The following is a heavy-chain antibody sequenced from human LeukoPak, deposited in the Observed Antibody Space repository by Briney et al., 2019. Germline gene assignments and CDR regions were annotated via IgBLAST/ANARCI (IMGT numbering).Heavy chain of an antibody. CDR1: GYSFTSYW. D-gene: IGHD4-23*01. CDR3: ARVYGGNSVDY. CDR2: IYPGDSDT. V-gene: IGHV5-51*01. J-gene: IGHJ4*02. Sequence: GESLKISCKGSGYSFTSYWIGWVRQMPGKGLEWMGIIYPGDSDTRYSPSCQGQLTISADKSIRPAYLLWSSLKASDTAMYYCARVYGGNSVDYWGQGTLVTVSS.